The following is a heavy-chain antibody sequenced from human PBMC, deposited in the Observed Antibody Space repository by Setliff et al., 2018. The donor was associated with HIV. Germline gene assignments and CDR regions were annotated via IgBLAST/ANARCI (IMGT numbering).Heavy chain of an antibody. D-gene: IGHD2-8*01. J-gene: IGHJ5*02. Sequence: GGSLRLSCAASGFVFSDFWMSWARQAPGKGLEWVANINDDGNKKWYVGSARGRFTISRDNAKNSLFLQMNSLRADDTAAYYCAALSVRTNPVYGVISTRFDPWGQGSLVTVSS. CDR3: AALSVRTNPVYGVISTRFDP. V-gene: IGHV3-7*03. CDR2: INDDGNKK. CDR1: GFVFSDFW.